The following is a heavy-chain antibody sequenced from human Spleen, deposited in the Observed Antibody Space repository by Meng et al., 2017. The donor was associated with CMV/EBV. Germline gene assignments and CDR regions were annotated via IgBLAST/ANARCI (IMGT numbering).Heavy chain of an antibody. D-gene: IGHD1-26*01. Sequence: GESLKISCAASGFTFNNYRMNWVRQPPGKGLEWVSSISSSSSYIYYADSVKGRFTISRDNAKNSLYLQMNSLRAEDTAVYYCARGRRVGHDAFDIWGQGTMVTVSS. CDR1: GFTFNNYR. CDR2: ISSSSSYI. CDR3: ARGRRVGHDAFDI. V-gene: IGHV3-21*01. J-gene: IGHJ3*02.